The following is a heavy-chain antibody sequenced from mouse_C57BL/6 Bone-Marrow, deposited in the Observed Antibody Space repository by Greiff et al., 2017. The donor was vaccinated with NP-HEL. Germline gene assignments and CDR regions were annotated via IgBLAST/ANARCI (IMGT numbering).Heavy chain of an antibody. V-gene: IGHV1-69*01. D-gene: IGHD2-3*01. J-gene: IGHJ3*01. CDR2: IDPSDSYT. CDR3: ARGGSCDGYSAY. CDR1: GYTFTSYW. Sequence: QVQLQQSGAELVMPGASVKLSCKASGYTFTSYWMHWVKQRPGQGLEWIGEIDPSDSYTNYNQKFKGKSTLTVDKSSSTAYMQLSSLTSEDSAVYYCARGGSCDGYSAYWGQGTLVTVSA.